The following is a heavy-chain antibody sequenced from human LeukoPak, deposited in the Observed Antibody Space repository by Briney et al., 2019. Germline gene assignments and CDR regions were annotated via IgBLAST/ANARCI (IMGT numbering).Heavy chain of an antibody. CDR1: GFTISNNY. D-gene: IGHD3-10*01. Sequence: GGSLRLSCAASGFTISNNYMSWVRQAPGKGLEWVSVISRWSSTYYADSVKGRFSISRDKSKNTLYLQMNSLSAEDTAVYYCARWTHYGFASLDYWAREPWSPSPQ. J-gene: IGHJ4*02. CDR2: ISRWSST. CDR3: ARWTHYGFASLDY. V-gene: IGHV3-66*01.